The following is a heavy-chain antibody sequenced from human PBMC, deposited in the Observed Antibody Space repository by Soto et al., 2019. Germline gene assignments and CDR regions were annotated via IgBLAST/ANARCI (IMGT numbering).Heavy chain of an antibody. CDR1: GYTFTDYA. V-gene: IGHV1-3*04. J-gene: IGHJ3*02. CDR2: INTGTGNT. CDR3: ARDRGYSYGLHAFDS. Sequence: QVQLVQSGAEIKKPGASVKVSCKASGYTFTDYAIHWVRQAPGQRLEWMGWINTGTGNTKYSQKFQGRVNINRDASASTAYMELSSLRTEDTAVYYCARDRGYSYGLHAFDSWGQGTMVTVSS. D-gene: IGHD5-18*01.